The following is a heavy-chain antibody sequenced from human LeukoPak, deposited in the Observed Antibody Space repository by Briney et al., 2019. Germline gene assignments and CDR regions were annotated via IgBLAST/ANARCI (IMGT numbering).Heavy chain of an antibody. D-gene: IGHD2-2*02. J-gene: IGHJ4*02. CDR1: GVTFSNYG. V-gene: IGHV3-23*01. CDR2: NSGSGSAT. Sequence: PGGSLRLSCAASGVTFSNYGMSWVRQAPGKGLEWVSTNSGSGSATYNAGSVKGRFTTSRDNSNNTLYLLMNSLRAEDTAVYYCAKTEAPAAIRAGSDYWGQGTLVTVSS. CDR3: AKTEAPAAIRAGSDY.